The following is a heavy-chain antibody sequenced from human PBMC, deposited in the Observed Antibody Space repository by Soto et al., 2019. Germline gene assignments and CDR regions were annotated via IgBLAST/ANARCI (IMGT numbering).Heavy chain of an antibody. Sequence: SETLSLTCTVSGGSISSGGYYWSWIRQHPGKGLEWIGYIYYSGSTYYNPSLKSRVTISVDTSKNQFSLKLSSVTAADTAVYYCARDHLGYGMDVWGQGTTVTVS. J-gene: IGHJ6*02. CDR1: GGSISSGGYY. V-gene: IGHV4-31*03. CDR2: IYYSGST. CDR3: ARDHLGYGMDV.